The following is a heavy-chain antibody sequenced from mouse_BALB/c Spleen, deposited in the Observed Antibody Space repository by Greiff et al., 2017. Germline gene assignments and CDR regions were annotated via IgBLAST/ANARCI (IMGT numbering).Heavy chain of an antibody. Sequence: EVHLVESGGGLVQPGGSRKLSCAASGFTFSSFGMHWVRQAPEKGLEWVAYISSGSSTIYYADTVKGRFTISRDNPKNTLFLQMTSLRSEDTAMYYCARPYGNYYAMDYWGQGTSVTVSS. CDR2: ISSGSSTI. CDR1: GFTFSSFG. V-gene: IGHV5-17*02. D-gene: IGHD2-10*02. CDR3: ARPYGNYYAMDY. J-gene: IGHJ4*01.